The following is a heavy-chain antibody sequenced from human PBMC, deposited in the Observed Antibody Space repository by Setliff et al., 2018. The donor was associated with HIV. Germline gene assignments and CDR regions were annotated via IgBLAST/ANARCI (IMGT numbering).Heavy chain of an antibody. V-gene: IGHV3-7*03. J-gene: IGHJ4*02. D-gene: IGHD3-16*01. CDR3: ARDRAYASFDY. CDR2: INPDGSHR. Sequence: LRLSCAASGFTFTISWMNWVRQAPGKGLEWVASINPDGSHRDYVDSVKGRFTISRDNAKNSLYLQMNSLRAEDTAVYYCARDRAYASFDYWGQGALVTVS. CDR1: GFTFTISW.